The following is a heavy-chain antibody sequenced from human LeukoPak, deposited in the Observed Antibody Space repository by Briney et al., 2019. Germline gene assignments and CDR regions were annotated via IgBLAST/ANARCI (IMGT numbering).Heavy chain of an antibody. CDR1: SGSISSHY. CDR2: IYYSGST. CDR3: AREESMVRGASWFDP. D-gene: IGHD3-10*01. V-gene: IGHV4-59*11. J-gene: IGHJ5*02. Sequence: SETLSLTCTVSSGSISSHYWSWIRQPPGKGLEWIGYIYYSGSTYYNPSLKSRVTISADTSKNQFSLKLSSVTAADTAVYYCAREESMVRGASWFDPWGQGTLVTVSP.